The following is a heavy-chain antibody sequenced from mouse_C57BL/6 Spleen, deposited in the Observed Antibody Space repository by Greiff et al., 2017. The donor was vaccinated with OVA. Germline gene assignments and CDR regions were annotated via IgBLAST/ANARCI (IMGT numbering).Heavy chain of an antibody. J-gene: IGHJ1*03. Sequence: QVQLQQPGAELVKPGASVKLSCKASGYTFTSYWMHWVKQRPGRGLEWIGRIDPNSGGTKYNEKFKSKATLTVDKPSSTAYMQLSSLTSEDSAVYYCALYDGNPLPYWYFDVWGTGTTVTVSS. D-gene: IGHD2-3*01. CDR1: GYTFTSYW. CDR2: IDPNSGGT. CDR3: ALYDGNPLPYWYFDV. V-gene: IGHV1-72*01.